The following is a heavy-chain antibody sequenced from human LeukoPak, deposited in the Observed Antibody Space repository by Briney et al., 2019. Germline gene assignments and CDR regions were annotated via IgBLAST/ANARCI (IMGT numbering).Heavy chain of an antibody. CDR1: GFTLSSYS. CDR2: ISSSSSYI. J-gene: IGHJ3*02. D-gene: IGHD3-9*01. Sequence: PGGSLRLSCAASGFTLSSYSMNWVRQAPGKGLEWVSSISSSSSYIYYADSVKGRFTISRDNAKNSLYLQMNSLRAEDTAVYYCARDGPPPYDILTGYYPANAFDIWGQGTMVTVSS. CDR3: ARDGPPPYDILTGYYPANAFDI. V-gene: IGHV3-21*01.